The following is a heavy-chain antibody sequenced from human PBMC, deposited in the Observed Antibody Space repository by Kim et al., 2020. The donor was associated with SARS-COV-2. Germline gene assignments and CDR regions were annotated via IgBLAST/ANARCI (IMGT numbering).Heavy chain of an antibody. D-gene: IGHD3-22*01. Sequence: ASVKVSCTASGYTFTNYAMHWVRQAPGQRLEWMGWINAGNGNTRYSQKFQGRVTITRDTSASTAYMELSSLTSEDTAVYYCAREGHEVGYVTWGRGTLVT. V-gene: IGHV1-3*01. CDR2: INAGNGNT. J-gene: IGHJ3*01. CDR1: GYTFTNYA. CDR3: AREGHEVGYVT.